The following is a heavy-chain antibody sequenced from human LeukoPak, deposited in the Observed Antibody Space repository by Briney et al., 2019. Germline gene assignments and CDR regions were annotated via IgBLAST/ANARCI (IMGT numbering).Heavy chain of an antibody. Sequence: GGSLRLSCAASGFTFSSYAMSWVRQAPGEGLEWVSAISVSGGSTYYADSVKGRFTISRDNSKNTLYLQMNSLSAEDTAVYYCAKSMATTDWFDPWGQGTLVTVSS. CDR3: AKSMATTDWFDP. CDR2: ISVSGGST. V-gene: IGHV3-23*01. CDR1: GFTFSSYA. J-gene: IGHJ5*02. D-gene: IGHD1-26*01.